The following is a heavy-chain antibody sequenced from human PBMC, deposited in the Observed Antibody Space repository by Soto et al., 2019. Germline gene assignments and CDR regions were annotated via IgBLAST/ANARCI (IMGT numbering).Heavy chain of an antibody. CDR3: ARSYDILPGYNWFDP. V-gene: IGHV2-26*01. CDR2: IFPNDEK. CDR1: GFSLSNARMG. J-gene: IGHJ5*02. Sequence: QVTLKESGPVLVKPTETLTLTCTVSGFSLSNARMGVSWIRQPPGKALEWLAHIFPNDEKSYSTSLKSRLTIYKDTSKSKVVLTMTNMDPVDTATYYCARSYDILPGYNWFDPWGQGTLVTVSS. D-gene: IGHD3-9*01.